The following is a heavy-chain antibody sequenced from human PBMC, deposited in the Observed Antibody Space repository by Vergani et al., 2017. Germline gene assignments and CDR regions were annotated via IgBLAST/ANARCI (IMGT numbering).Heavy chain of an antibody. CDR2: INHSGST. CDR3: ARGPGKYGSGSRWFDP. Sequence: QVQLQQWGAGLLKPSETLALTCAVYGGSFSGYYWSWIRHPPGKGLEWIGDINHSGSTNYNPSLKSRVTITVDTSKNQFSLKLSSVTAADTAVYYCARGPGKYGSGSRWFDPWGQGTLVTVSS. J-gene: IGHJ5*02. CDR1: GGSFSGYY. V-gene: IGHV4-34*01. D-gene: IGHD3-10*01.